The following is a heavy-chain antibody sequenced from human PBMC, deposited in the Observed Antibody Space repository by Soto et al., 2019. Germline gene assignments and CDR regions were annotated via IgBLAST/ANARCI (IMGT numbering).Heavy chain of an antibody. CDR3: AKAWEVNWFDP. CDR2: INSDGSST. CDR1: GFTFSTYW. Sequence: EVQLVESGGDLVQPGGSLRLSCAASGFTFSTYWMHWVRQAPGKGLVWVSRINSDGSSTSYAGSVKGRFTISRDNAKNTLYLQMNSLRADDTAVYYCAKAWEVNWFDPWGQGTLVTVSS. D-gene: IGHD1-26*01. J-gene: IGHJ5*02. V-gene: IGHV3-74*01.